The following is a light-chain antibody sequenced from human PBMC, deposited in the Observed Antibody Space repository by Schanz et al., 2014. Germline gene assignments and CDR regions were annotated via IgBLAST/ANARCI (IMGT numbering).Light chain of an antibody. CDR1: QRISIG. CDR2: EAS. J-gene: IGKJ3*01. Sequence: DIQMTQTPSTLSASVGDRVTITCRASQRISIGLAWYQQKPGKAPKVLIYEASTLESGVPSRFSGSGSGTEFTLTISRLEPEDSAVYYCQHYGSPPLTFGPGTTVDIK. CDR3: QHYGSPPLT. V-gene: IGKV1-5*01.